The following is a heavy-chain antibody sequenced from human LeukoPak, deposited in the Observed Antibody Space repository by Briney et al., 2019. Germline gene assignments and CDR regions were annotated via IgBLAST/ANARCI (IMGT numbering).Heavy chain of an antibody. V-gene: IGHV3-23*01. J-gene: IGHJ6*02. Sequence: GGSLRLSCAASGFTFSNYAMNRVRQAPGKGLERVSGLSGSGVSSYYADSVKGRFTISRDNSKNTLFLQMSSLRAEDTAVYYCARSSRSYYYYGMDVWGQGTTVTVPS. CDR1: GFTFSNYA. CDR3: ARSSRSYYYYGMDV. CDR2: LSGSGVSS.